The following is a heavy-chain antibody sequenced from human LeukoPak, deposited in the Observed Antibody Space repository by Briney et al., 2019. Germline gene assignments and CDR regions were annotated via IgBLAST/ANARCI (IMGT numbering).Heavy chain of an antibody. J-gene: IGHJ4*02. Sequence: PSETLYLTCTVSRGSISRSKYYWGWIRQPPGQGPEWIGSISYNGGTFYNPSPKSRVTISLDTSKNQFSLKLTSVTAADTAIYYCARHRGSGWYENFDYWGQGTRVTVSS. V-gene: IGHV4-39*01. CDR2: ISYNGGT. D-gene: IGHD6-19*01. CDR1: RGSISRSKYY. CDR3: ARHRGSGWYENFDY.